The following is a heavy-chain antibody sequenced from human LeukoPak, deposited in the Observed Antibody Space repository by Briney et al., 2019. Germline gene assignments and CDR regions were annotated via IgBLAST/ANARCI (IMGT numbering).Heavy chain of an antibody. V-gene: IGHV3-9*01. CDR1: GFTFHDYA. D-gene: IGHD6-13*01. Sequence: GGSLRLSCAASGFTFHDYAMHWVRHAPGKGLEWVSGISWNSGNIDYADSVKGRFTISRNNAKNFLYLQMNSLKTEDTAVYYCTTWQAAAFNWGQGTLVTVSS. J-gene: IGHJ4*02. CDR3: TTWQAAAFN. CDR2: ISWNSGNI.